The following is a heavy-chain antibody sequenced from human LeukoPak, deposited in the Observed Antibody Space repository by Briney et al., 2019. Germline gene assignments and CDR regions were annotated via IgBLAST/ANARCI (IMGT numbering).Heavy chain of an antibody. Sequence: GGSLRLSCAASGFTFSSYWMHWVRQAPGKGLVWVSRINSDGSSTSYADSVKGRFTISRDNAKNTLYLQMNSLRAEDTAVYYCAKDWEYDFWSGYQPRLDYWGQGTLVTVSS. J-gene: IGHJ4*02. CDR1: GFTFSSYW. D-gene: IGHD3-3*01. CDR3: AKDWEYDFWSGYQPRLDY. CDR2: INSDGSST. V-gene: IGHV3-74*01.